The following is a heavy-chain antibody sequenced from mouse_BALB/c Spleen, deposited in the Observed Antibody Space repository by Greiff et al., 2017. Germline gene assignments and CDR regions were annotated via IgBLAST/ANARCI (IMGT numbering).Heavy chain of an antibody. CDR1: GYSFTSYY. CDR3: ARWGYGRSYAMDY. J-gene: IGHJ4*01. CDR2: IDPFNGGT. V-gene: IGHV1S135*01. Sequence: VQLKQSGPELMKPGASVKISCKASGYSFTSYYMHWVKQSHGKSLEWIGYIDPFNGGTSYNQKFKGKATLTVDKSSSTAYMHLSSLTSEDSAVYYCARWGYGRSYAMDYWGQGTSVTVSS. D-gene: IGHD1-1*01.